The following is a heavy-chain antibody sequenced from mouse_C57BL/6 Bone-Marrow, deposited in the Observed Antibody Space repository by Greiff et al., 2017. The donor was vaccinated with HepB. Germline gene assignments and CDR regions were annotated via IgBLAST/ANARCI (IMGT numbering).Heavy chain of an antibody. J-gene: IGHJ1*03. CDR2: FHPYNDDT. Sequence: QVQLKQSGAELVKPGASVKMSCKASGYTFTTYPIEWMKQNHGKSLEWIGNFHPYNDDTKYNEKFKGKATLTVEKSSSTVYLELSRLTSDDSAVYYCARGIAYYGSSHWYFDVWGTGTTVTVSS. D-gene: IGHD1-1*01. V-gene: IGHV1-47*01. CDR3: ARGIAYYGSSHWYFDV. CDR1: GYTFTTYP.